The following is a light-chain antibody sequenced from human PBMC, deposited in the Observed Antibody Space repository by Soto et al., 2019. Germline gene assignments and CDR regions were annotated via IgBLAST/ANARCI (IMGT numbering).Light chain of an antibody. Sequence: DIQMTQSPSSLSASVGDRVTITCRGSQSISSYLNWYQQKPGKAPKLLIYAASSLQSGVPSRFSGSGSGTDFTLTISSLQPEDFAVYYCQQYNNWPPWTFGQGTKVDIK. J-gene: IGKJ1*01. CDR1: QSISSY. CDR3: QQYNNWPPWT. V-gene: IGKV1-39*01. CDR2: AAS.